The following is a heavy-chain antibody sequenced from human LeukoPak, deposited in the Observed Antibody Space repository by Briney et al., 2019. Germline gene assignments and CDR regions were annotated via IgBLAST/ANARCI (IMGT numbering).Heavy chain of an antibody. CDR3: AKLLGTATTYDS. D-gene: IGHD5-24*01. CDR2: MNQLGNEK. V-gene: IGHV3-7*01. Sequence: PGGSLRLSCAASKFTFSSYWMSWVRQAPGKGLEWVAYMNQLGNEKNYLDSVKGRFTISRDNAKNSLYLQMNSLRAEDTAVYYCAKLLGTATTYDSWGQGTRVTVSS. CDR1: KFTFSSYW. J-gene: IGHJ4*02.